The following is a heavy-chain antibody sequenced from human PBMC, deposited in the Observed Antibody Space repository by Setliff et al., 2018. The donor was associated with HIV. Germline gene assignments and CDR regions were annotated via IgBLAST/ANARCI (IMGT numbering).Heavy chain of an antibody. D-gene: IGHD3-10*01. J-gene: IGHJ4*02. Sequence: PSETLSLTCTVSGGSISSGDYYWSWTRPPPGKGLEWIGYIYYSGSTYYNPSLKSRVTISVETYKSQFSLKLSSVTAADTAVYYCARVNTMVRGAIGYWGQGTLVTVSS. CDR1: GGSISSGDYY. CDR3: ARVNTMVRGAIGY. CDR2: IYYSGST. V-gene: IGHV4-30-4*08.